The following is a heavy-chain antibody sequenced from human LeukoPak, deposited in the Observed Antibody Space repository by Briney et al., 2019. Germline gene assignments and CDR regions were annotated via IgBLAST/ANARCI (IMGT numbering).Heavy chain of an antibody. CDR2: IYYSGST. J-gene: IGHJ6*03. D-gene: IGHD2-2*02. CDR3: ARGVRVVPAAIFYMDV. V-gene: IGHV4-39*07. CDR1: GGSISSSSYY. Sequence: SETLSLTCTVSGGSISSSSYYWGWIRQPPGKGLEWIGSIYYSGSTYYNPSLKSRVTISVDTSKNQFSLKLSSVTAADTAVYYCARGVRVVPAAIFYMDVWGKGTTVTVSS.